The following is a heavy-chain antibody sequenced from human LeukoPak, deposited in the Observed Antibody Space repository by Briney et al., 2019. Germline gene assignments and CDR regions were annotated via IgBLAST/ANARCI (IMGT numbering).Heavy chain of an antibody. CDR3: AKADLGHYDVLTGYLLGAFDI. CDR2: ISSNGGGT. V-gene: IGHV3-23*01. D-gene: IGHD3-9*01. Sequence: PGGSLRLSCAASGFTFNNYDMSWVRQAPGKGLEWVSSISSNGGGTYYADSVKGRFTISRDNSKNTLDLQMNSLRAEDTAVYYCAKADLGHYDVLTGYLLGAFDIWGQGTMVTVSS. CDR1: GFTFNNYD. J-gene: IGHJ3*02.